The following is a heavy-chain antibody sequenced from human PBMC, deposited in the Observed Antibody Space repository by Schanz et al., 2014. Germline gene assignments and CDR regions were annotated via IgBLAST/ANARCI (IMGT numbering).Heavy chain of an antibody. V-gene: IGHV4-31*02. Sequence: QVFLAESGGGLIQPGGSLRLSCAASGFTFSSYNMNWIRQHPGKGLEWIGYIYYSGNTYYNPSLRGRVSMSLDTSKNQFSLKLGSVSAADSAVYYCARVLVGDGYLVEYWGQGTLVTVSS. CDR1: GFTFSSYN. J-gene: IGHJ4*02. CDR3: ARVLVGDGYLVEY. D-gene: IGHD5-12*01. CDR2: IYYSGNT.